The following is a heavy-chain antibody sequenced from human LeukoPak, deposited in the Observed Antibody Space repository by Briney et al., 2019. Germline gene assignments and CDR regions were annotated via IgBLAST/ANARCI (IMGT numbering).Heavy chain of an antibody. CDR3: ARIQGGGWYPFDY. CDR1: GYTFTGYY. D-gene: IGHD6-19*01. V-gene: IGHV1-2*02. J-gene: IGHJ4*02. CDR2: INPNSGGT. Sequence: ASVKVSCKASGYTFTGYYMHWVRQAPGQGLEWMGWINPNSGGTNYAQKFQGRVTMTRDTSITTAYMELSRLRSDYTAVYYCARIQGGGWYPFDYWGQGTLVTVSS.